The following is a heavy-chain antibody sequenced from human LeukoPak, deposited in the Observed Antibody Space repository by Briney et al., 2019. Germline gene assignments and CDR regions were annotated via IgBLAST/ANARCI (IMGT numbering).Heavy chain of an antibody. D-gene: IGHD2-21*02. CDR1: GYTFTSYY. CDR3: ARFSGVVTAIPGSHDAFDI. J-gene: IGHJ3*02. V-gene: IGHV1-2*06. Sequence: ASVKVSCKASGYTFTSYYMHWVRQAPGQGLEWMGRINPNSGGTNYAQKFQGRVTMTRDTSISTAYMELSRLRSDDTAVYYCARFSGVVTAIPGSHDAFDIWGQGTMVTVSS. CDR2: INPNSGGT.